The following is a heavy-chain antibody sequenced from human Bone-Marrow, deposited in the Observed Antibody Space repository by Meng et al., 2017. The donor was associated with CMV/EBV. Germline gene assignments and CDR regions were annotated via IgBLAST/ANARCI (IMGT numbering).Heavy chain of an antibody. CDR3: ARDGSLYNVDIWPPRGGMDV. J-gene: IGHJ6*02. Sequence: GGSLRLSCAASGFTFSSYSMNWVRQAPGKGLEWVSSISSSSSYIYYADSVKGRFTISRDNAKNSLYLQMNSLRAEDTAVYYCARDGSLYNVDIWPPRGGMDVWGQGTTVTVSS. V-gene: IGHV3-21*01. CDR1: GFTFSSYS. CDR2: ISSSSSYI. D-gene: IGHD3-9*01.